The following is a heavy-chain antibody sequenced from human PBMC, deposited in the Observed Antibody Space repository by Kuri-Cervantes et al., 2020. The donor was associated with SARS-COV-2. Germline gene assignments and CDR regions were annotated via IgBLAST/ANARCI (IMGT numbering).Heavy chain of an antibody. CDR3: ARDGGYCTLTTCYSYWYFDL. V-gene: IGHV3-53*01. CDR2: IYSGRST. J-gene: IGHJ2*01. CDR1: GITVSTNY. Sequence: GGSLRLSCAASGITVSTNYMNWVRQAPGKGLEWLSVIYSGRSTYYADSVKGRFTISRDTSKNTVYLQMDSLRGDDTAVYYCARDGGYCTLTTCYSYWYFDLWGRGTLVTVSS. D-gene: IGHD2-2*01.